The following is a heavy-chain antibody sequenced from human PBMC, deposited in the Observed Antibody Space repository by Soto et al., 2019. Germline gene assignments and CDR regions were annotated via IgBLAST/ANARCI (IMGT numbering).Heavy chain of an antibody. Sequence: QITLKESGPPLVKPTQTLTVTCTFSGFSLSTSGGGVGWIRQPPGKALEWLALLYWNDDERYSPSLKSRLTITKDTSKNQVVLTMTNMDPVDTATYYCARLISYAYGSVSFYFDFWGQGSLVTVSS. D-gene: IGHD3-10*01. J-gene: IGHJ4*02. CDR3: ARLISYAYGSVSFYFDF. CDR1: GFSLSTSGGG. V-gene: IGHV2-5*01. CDR2: LYWNDDE.